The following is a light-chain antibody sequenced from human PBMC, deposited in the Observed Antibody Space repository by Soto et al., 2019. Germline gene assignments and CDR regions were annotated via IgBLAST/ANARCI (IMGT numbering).Light chain of an antibody. CDR3: SSYTSTNTLVV. Sequence: QSALTQPASVSGSPGQSITISCTGTNSDVGGYNYVSWYQQHPGKAPKLMIYDVSYRPSGVSDRFSGSKSGNTASLTISGLQAGDEGDYYCSSYTSTNTLVVFGRGTKLTVL. J-gene: IGLJ3*02. CDR1: NSDVGGYNY. V-gene: IGLV2-14*01. CDR2: DVS.